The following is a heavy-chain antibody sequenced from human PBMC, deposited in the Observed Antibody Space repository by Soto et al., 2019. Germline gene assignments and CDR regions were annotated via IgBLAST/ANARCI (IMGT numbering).Heavy chain of an antibody. CDR3: ARAMPYGSGSPPDLGPDY. D-gene: IGHD3-10*01. CDR1: GFTFISYG. CDR2: IWYDGSNK. Sequence: GGSLRLSCAASGFTFISYGMHWVRQAPGKGLGWVAVIWYDGSNKYYADSVKGRFTISRDNSKNTLYLQMNSLRAEDTAVYYCARAMPYGSGSPPDLGPDYWGQGTLVTVSS. V-gene: IGHV3-33*01. J-gene: IGHJ4*02.